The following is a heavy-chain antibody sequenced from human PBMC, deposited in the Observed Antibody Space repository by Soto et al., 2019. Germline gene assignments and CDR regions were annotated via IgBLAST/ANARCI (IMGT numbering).Heavy chain of an antibody. CDR2: IIPIFGTA. V-gene: IGHV1-69*06. CDR1: GGTFSSYA. Sequence: QVQLVQSGAEVKKPGSSVKVSCKASGGTFSSYAISWVRQAPGQGLEWMGGIIPIFGTANYAQKFQGRVTITAYKSTSTAYMELSSLSSEDTAVYYVASHEPSTVVTPVGYYGMDVWGQGTTVTVSS. CDR3: ASHEPSTVVTPVGYYGMDV. D-gene: IGHD4-17*01. J-gene: IGHJ6*02.